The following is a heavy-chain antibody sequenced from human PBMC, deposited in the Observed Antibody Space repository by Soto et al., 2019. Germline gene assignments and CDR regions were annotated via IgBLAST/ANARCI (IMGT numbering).Heavy chain of an antibody. V-gene: IGHV4-34*01. CDR3: AIATIKYYGMDV. CDR2: IYHSGST. CDR1: GGSFSGYY. J-gene: IGHJ6*02. Sequence: SETLSLTCAVYGGSFSGYYWTWIRQPPGTGLEWIGEIYHSGSTNYNPSLKSRVIMSVDTSKNQFSLNLSSVTAADTAEYYCAIATIKYYGMDVWGRGTTVTVSS. D-gene: IGHD3-9*01.